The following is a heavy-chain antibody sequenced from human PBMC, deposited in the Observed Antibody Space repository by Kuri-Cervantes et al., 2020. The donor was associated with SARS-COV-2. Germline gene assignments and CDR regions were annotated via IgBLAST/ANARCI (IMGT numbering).Heavy chain of an antibody. CDR1: GFTFSSYD. Sequence: GESLKISCAASGFTFSSYDMHWVRQATGKGLEWVSAIGTAGDTYYPGSVKGRFTISRENAKDSLYLQMNSLRAGDTAVYYCARDDNSLDFWSGYGYYYGMDVWGQGTTVTVSS. J-gene: IGHJ6*02. CDR2: IGTAGDT. V-gene: IGHV3-13*01. D-gene: IGHD3-3*01. CDR3: ARDDNSLDFWSGYGYYYGMDV.